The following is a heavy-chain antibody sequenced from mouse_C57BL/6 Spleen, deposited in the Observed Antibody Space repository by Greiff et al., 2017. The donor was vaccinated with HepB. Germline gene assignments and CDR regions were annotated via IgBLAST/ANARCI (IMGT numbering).Heavy chain of an antibody. J-gene: IGHJ3*01. Sequence: EVQLQQSGPELVKPGASVKMSCKASGYTFTDYNMHWVKQSHGKSLEWIGYINPNNGGTSYNQKFKGKATLTVNKSSSTAYMELRSLTSEDSAVYYCARMITTGPWFAYWGQGTLVTVSA. CDR1: GYTFTDYN. CDR3: ARMITTGPWFAY. V-gene: IGHV1-22*01. CDR2: INPNNGGT. D-gene: IGHD1-1*01.